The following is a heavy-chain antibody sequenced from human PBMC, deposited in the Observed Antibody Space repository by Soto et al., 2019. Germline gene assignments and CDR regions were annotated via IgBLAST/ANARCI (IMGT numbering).Heavy chain of an antibody. CDR3: ARGDSSSSYYYYGMDV. CDR2: IYPGDSDT. Sequence: PGESLKISCKGSGYSFTSYWIGWVRQMPGKGLEWMGIIYPGDSDTRYSPSFQGQVTISADKSISTAYLQWSSLKASDTAMYYCARGDSSSSYYYYGMDVWGQGTTVTVSS. J-gene: IGHJ6*02. CDR1: GYSFTSYW. V-gene: IGHV5-51*01. D-gene: IGHD6-6*01.